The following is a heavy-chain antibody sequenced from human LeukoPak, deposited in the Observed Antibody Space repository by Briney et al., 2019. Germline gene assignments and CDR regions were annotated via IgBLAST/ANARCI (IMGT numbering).Heavy chain of an antibody. CDR1: GGSISSRSYF. CDR3: ARRGGGDALDAFDI. J-gene: IGHJ3*02. CDR2: IYYKGNT. V-gene: IGHV4-39*07. D-gene: IGHD2-21*02. Sequence: PSETLSLTCTVSGGSISSRSYFWGWIRQPPGKGLEWIGSIYYKGNTYFNPSLKSRVTISEDTSKNQFSLKLSSVTAADTAVYYCARRGGGDALDAFDIWGQGTMVTVSS.